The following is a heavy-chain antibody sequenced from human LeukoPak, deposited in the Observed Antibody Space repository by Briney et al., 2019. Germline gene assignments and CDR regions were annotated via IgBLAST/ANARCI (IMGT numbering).Heavy chain of an antibody. Sequence: KSSETLSLTCTVSGGSISSYYWSWIRQPPGKGLEWIGYIYYSGSTNYNSSLKSRVTISVDTSKNQFSLKLSSVTAADTAVYYCARLITGYDFWSGYSDYYYYGMDVWGQGTTVTVSS. D-gene: IGHD3-3*01. J-gene: IGHJ6*02. V-gene: IGHV4-59*08. CDR1: GGSISSYY. CDR3: ARLITGYDFWSGYSDYYYYGMDV. CDR2: IYYSGST.